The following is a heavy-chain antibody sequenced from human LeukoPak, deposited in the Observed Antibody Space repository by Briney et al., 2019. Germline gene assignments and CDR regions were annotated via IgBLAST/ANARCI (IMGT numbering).Heavy chain of an antibody. J-gene: IGHJ4*02. CDR2: IHPSTGNP. D-gene: IGHD3-16*02. CDR1: GYTFTNYA. V-gene: IGHV7-4-1*02. CDR3: ARAYQRLGELSLPDY. Sequence: ASVKVSCKASGYTFTNYAMNWVRQAPGQGLEWMGWIHPSTGNPTYAQGFTGRFVSSLDTSLSTTYLQISSLKAEDTAVYYCARAYQRLGELSLPDYWGQGTLVTVSS.